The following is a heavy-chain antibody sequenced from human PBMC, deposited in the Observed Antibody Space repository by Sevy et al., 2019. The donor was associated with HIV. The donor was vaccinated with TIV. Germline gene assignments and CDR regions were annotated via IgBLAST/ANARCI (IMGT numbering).Heavy chain of an antibody. D-gene: IGHD3-10*01. V-gene: IGHV1-69*13. CDR3: VTPGWLLTSMVRGVIIDPKFDY. J-gene: IGHJ4*02. CDR2: IIPIFGTA. Sequence: ASVKVSCKASGGTFSSYAISWVRQAPGQGLEWMGGIIPIFGTANYAQKFQGRDTITADESRSTAYMELSSLRSEETAVYYCVTPGWLLTSMVRGVIIDPKFDYWGQGTLVTVSS. CDR1: GGTFSSYA.